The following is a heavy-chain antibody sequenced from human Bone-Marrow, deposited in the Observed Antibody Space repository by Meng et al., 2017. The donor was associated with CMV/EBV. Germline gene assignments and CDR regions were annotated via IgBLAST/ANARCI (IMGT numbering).Heavy chain of an antibody. D-gene: IGHD7-27*01. CDR2: ISTSSDII. CDR3: ASELGDY. Sequence: GGSLRLSCAASAFTFTRHSMNWVRQAPGKGLEWLSYISTSSDIIYYADSVRGRFTISRDNAKNSLYLQMNSLRAEDTAVYYCASELGDYWGQGTLVTVSS. CDR1: AFTFTRHS. J-gene: IGHJ4*02. V-gene: IGHV3-48*04.